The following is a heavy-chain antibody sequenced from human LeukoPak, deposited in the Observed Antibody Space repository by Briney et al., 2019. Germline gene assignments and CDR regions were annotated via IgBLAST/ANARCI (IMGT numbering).Heavy chain of an antibody. Sequence: ASVTVSCKASGCNFTSYGISWVRQAPGQGPEWIGWISAYNGNTNYAHKLKGRVTMTTNTSTSTAYMELRRLASDAPVDYYCGRAYEFCRGFPSGDYWGQGTLVTVSS. J-gene: IGHJ4*02. V-gene: IGHV1-18*01. CDR1: GCNFTSYG. CDR2: ISAYNGNT. D-gene: IGHD3-3*01. CDR3: GRAYEFCRGFPSGDY.